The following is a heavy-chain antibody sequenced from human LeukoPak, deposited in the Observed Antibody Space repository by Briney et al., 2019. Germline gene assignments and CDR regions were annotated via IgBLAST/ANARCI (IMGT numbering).Heavy chain of an antibody. CDR1: GYTFTSYG. V-gene: IGHV1-18*01. CDR3: ARQWLDYYYYYYMDV. Sequence: ASVKVSCKASGYTFTSYGISWVRQAPGQGLEWRGWISAYNGNTNYAQKLQGRVTMTTDTSTSTAYMELRSLRSDDTAVYYCARQWLDYYYYYYMDVWGKGTTVTISS. CDR2: ISAYNGNT. D-gene: IGHD6-19*01. J-gene: IGHJ6*03.